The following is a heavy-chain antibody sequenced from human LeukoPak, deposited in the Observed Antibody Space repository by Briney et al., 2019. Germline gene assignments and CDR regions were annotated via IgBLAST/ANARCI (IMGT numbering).Heavy chain of an antibody. V-gene: IGHV4-38-2*01. Sequence: LSETLSLTCAVSGYSISSGFYWGWIRQPPEKGLEWIGVMYHSGTTYYNTSLKSRVAISADTSKNQFSLNLTSVTAADTAVYYCARAEFRNHYYMDVWGKGTTVTVSS. CDR3: ARAEFRNHYYMDV. CDR1: GYSISSGFY. J-gene: IGHJ6*03. CDR2: MYHSGTT. D-gene: IGHD1-14*01.